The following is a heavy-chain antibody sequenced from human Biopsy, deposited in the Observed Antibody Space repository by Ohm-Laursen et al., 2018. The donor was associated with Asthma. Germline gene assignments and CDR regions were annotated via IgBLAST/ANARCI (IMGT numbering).Heavy chain of an antibody. D-gene: IGHD6-13*01. CDR1: SGSGGYVRSGNYY. CDR3: VRGSSSWHHGPFHYYYGLDV. CDR2: IYYSGTT. V-gene: IGHV4-39*01. Sequence: SQTLYLTCSLSSGSGGYVRSGNYYWGWIRQPPGKGLEWIGSIYYSGTTYYNPSLESRVTVSADTSKNQFSLKLTSVTAADTAVYYCVRGSSSWHHGPFHYYYGLDVWGQGTTATVSS. J-gene: IGHJ6*02.